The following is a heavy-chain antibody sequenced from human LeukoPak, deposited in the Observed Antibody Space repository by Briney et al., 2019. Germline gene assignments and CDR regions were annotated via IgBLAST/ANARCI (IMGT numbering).Heavy chain of an antibody. D-gene: IGHD3-16*01. CDR3: ARDRWGYFDY. CDR1: GGSISSGGYY. V-gene: IGHV4-30-2*01. J-gene: IGHJ4*02. CDR2: IYHSGST. Sequence: SETLSLTCTVSGGSISSGGYYWSWIRQPPGKGLEWIGYIYHSGSTYYNPSLKSRVTISVDRSKNQFSLKLSSVTAADTAVYYCARDRWGYFDYWGQGTLVTVSS.